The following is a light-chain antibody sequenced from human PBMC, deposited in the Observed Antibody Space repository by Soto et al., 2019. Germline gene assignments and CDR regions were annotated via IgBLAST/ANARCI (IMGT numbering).Light chain of an antibody. Sequence: QLVLTQSPSASASLGASVKLTCTLSSGHSSYAIAWHHQQPEKGPRYLMKLNSDGSHSKGDGIPDRFSGSSSGAERYLTISSLQSEDEADYYCQTWGTGIHYVFGTGTKLTVL. CDR2: LNSDGSH. V-gene: IGLV4-69*01. J-gene: IGLJ1*01. CDR1: SGHSSYA. CDR3: QTWGTGIHYV.